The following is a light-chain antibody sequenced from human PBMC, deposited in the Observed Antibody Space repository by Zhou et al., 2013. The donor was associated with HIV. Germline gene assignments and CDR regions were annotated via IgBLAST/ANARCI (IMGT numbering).Light chain of an antibody. J-gene: IGKJ3*01. CDR1: QSLLHSNGYDY. CDR2: TLS. Sequence: DIVMTQSPLSLPVIPGEPASISCRSTQSLLHSNGYDYLDWFLQKPGQSPQLLIYTLSYRDSGVPDRFSGSGSGTDFTLKISRVEAEDVGVYYCMQGTPFTFGPGTRVDIK. V-gene: IGKV2-40*01. CDR3: MQGTPFT.